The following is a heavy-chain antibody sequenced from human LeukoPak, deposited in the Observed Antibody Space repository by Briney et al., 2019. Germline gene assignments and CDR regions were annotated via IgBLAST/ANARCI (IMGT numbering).Heavy chain of an antibody. CDR2: ISYDGSNK. D-gene: IGHD4-17*01. J-gene: IGHJ4*02. CDR3: ASKMPTVRYLDY. Sequence: GGSLRLSCAASGFTFGSYAMHWVRQAPGKGLGWVAVISYDGSNKYYADSVKGRFTISRDNSKNTLYLQMNSLRAEDTAVYYCASKMPTVRYLDYWGQGTLVTVSS. V-gene: IGHV3-30-3*01. CDR1: GFTFGSYA.